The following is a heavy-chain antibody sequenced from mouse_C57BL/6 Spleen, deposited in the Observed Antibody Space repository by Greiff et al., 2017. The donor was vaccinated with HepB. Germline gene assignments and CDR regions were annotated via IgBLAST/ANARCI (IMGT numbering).Heavy chain of an antibody. CDR3: ARDLPSGFDY. V-gene: IGHV5-17*01. D-gene: IGHD2-1*01. Sequence: EVQLVESGGGLVKPGGSLKLSCAASGFTFSDYGMHWVRQAPEKGLEWVAYISSGSSTIYYADTVKGRFTISRHNAKNTLFLQMTSLRSEDTAMYYCARDLPSGFDYWGQGTTLTVSS. CDR1: GFTFSDYG. J-gene: IGHJ2*01. CDR2: ISSGSSTI.